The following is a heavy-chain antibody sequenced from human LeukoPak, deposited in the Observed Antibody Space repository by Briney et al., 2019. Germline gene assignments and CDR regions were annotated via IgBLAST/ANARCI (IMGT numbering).Heavy chain of an antibody. V-gene: IGHV3-30*04. CDR3: ARSIGYSSGWYAY. CDR1: GFTFSSYA. CDR2: ISYDGSNK. Sequence: PGGSLRLSCAASGFTFSSYAMHWVRQAPGKGLEWVAVISYDGSNKYYADSVKGRFTISRDNSKNTLYLQMNSLRDEDTAVYYCARSIGYSSGWYAYWGQGTLVTVSS. D-gene: IGHD6-19*01. J-gene: IGHJ4*02.